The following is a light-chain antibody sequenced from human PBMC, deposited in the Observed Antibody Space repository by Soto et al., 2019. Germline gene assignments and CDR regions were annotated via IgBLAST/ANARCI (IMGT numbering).Light chain of an antibody. CDR1: QTISSNY. V-gene: IGKV3-20*01. Sequence: QSPGTLSLSPGERAILSCRASQTISSNYLAWYQQKPGQAPRLLIYGASGRATGIPDRFSGSVSGTDFTLAISRLEPEDFAVYYCQQYSSSLITFVQGTRLEIK. J-gene: IGKJ5*01. CDR3: QQYSSSLIT. CDR2: GAS.